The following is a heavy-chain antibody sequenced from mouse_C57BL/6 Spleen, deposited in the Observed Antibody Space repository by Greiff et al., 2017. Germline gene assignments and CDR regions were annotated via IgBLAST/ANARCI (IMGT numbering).Heavy chain of an antibody. CDR1: GYAFSSSW. CDR2: IYTGDGDT. D-gene: IGHD4-1*01. Sequence: VQLQQSGPELVKPGASVKISCKASGYAFSSSWMNWVKQRPGKGLEWIGRIYTGDGDTNYNVKFKGKATLTADKSSSTAYMQLSSLTSEYSAVYFCAKLGRWNAMDYWGQGTSVTVSS. CDR3: AKLGRWNAMDY. V-gene: IGHV1-82*01. J-gene: IGHJ4*01.